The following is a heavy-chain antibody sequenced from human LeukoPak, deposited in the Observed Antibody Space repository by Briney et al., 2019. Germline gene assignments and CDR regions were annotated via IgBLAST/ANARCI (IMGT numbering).Heavy chain of an antibody. CDR2: ISGSGGST. D-gene: IGHD4-17*01. CDR1: GFTFSSYA. J-gene: IGHJ4*02. V-gene: IGHV3-23*01. CDR3: AKDGDGDYVYFDY. Sequence: QPGGSLRLSCAASGFTFSSYAMSWVRQAPGKGLEWVSAISGSGGSTYYADSVKGRFTISRDNSKNTLYLQMNSLRAEDAAVYYCAKDGDGDYVYFDYWGQGTLVTVSS.